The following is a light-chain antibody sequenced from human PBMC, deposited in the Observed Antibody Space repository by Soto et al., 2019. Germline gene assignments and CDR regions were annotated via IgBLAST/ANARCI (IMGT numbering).Light chain of an antibody. J-gene: IGKJ5*01. CDR2: RAS. CDR3: QQRDYWQVT. Sequence: IQMTQSPSTLSASVGDTVTITCRASQSISIWLAWHQQKPGKAPKFLIYRASNLESGVPSRFSGSGSGTEFTLTISSLQPEDFAVYYCQQRDYWQVTFGQGTRLEIK. V-gene: IGKV1-5*03. CDR1: QSISIW.